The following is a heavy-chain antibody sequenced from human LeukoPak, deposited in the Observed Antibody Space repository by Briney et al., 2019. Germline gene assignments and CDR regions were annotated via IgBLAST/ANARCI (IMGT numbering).Heavy chain of an antibody. J-gene: IGHJ4*02. CDR1: GFTFSTFS. CDR3: SAALYSGGWHYFDY. D-gene: IGHD2-15*01. V-gene: IGHV3-21*01. CDR2: MSYSGGST. Sequence: GGSLRLSCAASGFTFSTFSMNWVRQAPGKGLEWVSSMSYSGGSTYYADSVKGRFTISRDNAKSTLYLQMNSLRAEDTAVYYFSAALYSGGWHYFDYWGQGILVTVSS.